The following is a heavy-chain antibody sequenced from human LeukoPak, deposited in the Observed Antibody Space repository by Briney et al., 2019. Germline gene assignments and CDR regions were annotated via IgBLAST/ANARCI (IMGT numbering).Heavy chain of an antibody. CDR2: IYHSGST. Sequence: PSQTLSLTCAVSGGSISSGGYSWSWIRQPPGKGLEWIGYIYHSGSTYYNPSLKSRVTISVDRSKNQFSLKLGSVTAADTAVYYCAREVRGSYDSSGYYYVGYYFDYWGQGTLVTVSS. CDR1: GGSISSGGYS. J-gene: IGHJ4*02. V-gene: IGHV4-30-2*01. D-gene: IGHD3-22*01. CDR3: AREVRGSYDSSGYYYVGYYFDY.